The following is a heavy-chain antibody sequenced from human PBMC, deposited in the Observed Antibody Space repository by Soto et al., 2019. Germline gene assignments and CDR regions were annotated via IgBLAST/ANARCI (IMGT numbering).Heavy chain of an antibody. J-gene: IGHJ5*02. Sequence: ASVKVSCTASGYTFTSYYMHWVRQAPGQGLEWMGIINPSGGSTSYAQKFQGRVTMTRDTSTSTVYMELSSLRSEDTAVYYCARDQTTYYDSSGARRADNWFDPWGQGTLVTVSS. V-gene: IGHV1-46*01. CDR2: INPSGGST. CDR3: ARDQTTYYDSSGARRADNWFDP. D-gene: IGHD3-22*01. CDR1: GYTFTSYY.